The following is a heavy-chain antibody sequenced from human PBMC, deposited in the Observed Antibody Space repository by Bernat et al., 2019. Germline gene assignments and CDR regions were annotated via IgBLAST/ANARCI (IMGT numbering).Heavy chain of an antibody. CDR2: INHSGST. J-gene: IGHJ3*02. CDR3: ARGPRRRRHDAFDI. Sequence: QVQLQQWGAGLLKPSETLSLTCAVYGGSFSGYYWSWIRQPPGKGLEWIGEINHSGSTNYNPSLKSRVTISVDTSKNQFSLKLSSVTAADTAVYDCARGPRRRRHDAFDIWGQGTMVTVSS. CDR1: GGSFSGYY. V-gene: IGHV4-34*01.